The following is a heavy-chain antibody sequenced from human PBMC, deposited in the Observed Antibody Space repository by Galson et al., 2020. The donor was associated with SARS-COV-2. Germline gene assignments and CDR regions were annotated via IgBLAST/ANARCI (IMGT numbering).Heavy chain of an antibody. D-gene: IGHD3-9*01. Sequence: SETLSLTCAVYGGSFSGYCWDWIRQPPGKGLEWIATICYTGNTYYNPSLKSRVTISVDASRNQVSLDLFSVTAADTAVHYCARRRGNFDEFDYWGQGTLVTVSS. CDR3: ARRRGNFDEFDY. J-gene: IGHJ4*02. CDR1: GGSFSGYC. CDR2: ICYTGNT. V-gene: IGHV4-34*01.